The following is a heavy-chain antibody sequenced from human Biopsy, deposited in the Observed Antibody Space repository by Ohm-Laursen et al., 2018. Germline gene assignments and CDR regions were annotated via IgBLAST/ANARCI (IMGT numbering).Heavy chain of an antibody. D-gene: IGHD6-19*01. J-gene: IGHJ4*02. CDR3: ALQSVAQMKNFDY. Sequence: GSLRLSCTAPGFIFSTYTMNWVRQAPGKGLEWASMIHGSGRTDYADSVKGRFTVSRDNSKDTVYLQMNALRSDDTAVYYCALQSVAQMKNFDYWGQGTLVTVSS. V-gene: IGHV3-53*05. CDR1: GFIFSTYT. CDR2: IHGSGRT.